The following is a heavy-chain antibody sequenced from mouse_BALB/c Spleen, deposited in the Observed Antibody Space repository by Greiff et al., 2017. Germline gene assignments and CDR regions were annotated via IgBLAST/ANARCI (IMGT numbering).Heavy chain of an antibody. CDR1: GYTFTSYV. J-gene: IGHJ2*01. V-gene: IGHV1-14*01. D-gene: IGHD4-1*01. Sequence: EVQLQQSGPELVKPGASVKMSCKASGYTFTSYVMHWVKQKPGQGLEWIGYINPYNDGTKYNEKFKGKATLTADKSSSTAYMQLSSLTSENSAVYFCARLNWDGYFDYWGQGTTLTVSS. CDR3: ARLNWDGYFDY. CDR2: INPYNDGT.